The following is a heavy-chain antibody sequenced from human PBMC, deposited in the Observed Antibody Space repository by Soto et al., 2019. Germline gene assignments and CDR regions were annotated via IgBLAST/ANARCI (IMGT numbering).Heavy chain of an antibody. CDR3: AKEYGRLDY. D-gene: IGHD4-17*01. CDR1: GFTFSDYY. Sequence: GGSLRLSCAASGFTFSDYYMSWIRQAPGKGLEWVSYISSSSGYTNYADSVKGRFTISRDNAKDSLYLQMNSLRAEDTAVYYCAKEYGRLDYWGQGTLVTVSS. V-gene: IGHV3-11*06. J-gene: IGHJ4*02. CDR2: ISSSSGYT.